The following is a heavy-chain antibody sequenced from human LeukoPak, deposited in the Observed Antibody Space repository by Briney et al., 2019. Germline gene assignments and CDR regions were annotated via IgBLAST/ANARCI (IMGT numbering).Heavy chain of an antibody. Sequence: GGSLRLSCAASGFTFSNAWMSWVRQAPGKGLEWVGRIKSKTDGGTTDYAAPVKGRFTISRDDSKNTLYLQMTSLKTEDTAVYYCTTAPDCGGDCYEYFQHSGPGTLVTVSS. CDR1: GFTFSNAW. V-gene: IGHV3-15*01. CDR2: IKSKTDGGTT. J-gene: IGHJ1*01. D-gene: IGHD2-21*01. CDR3: TTAPDCGGDCYEYFQH.